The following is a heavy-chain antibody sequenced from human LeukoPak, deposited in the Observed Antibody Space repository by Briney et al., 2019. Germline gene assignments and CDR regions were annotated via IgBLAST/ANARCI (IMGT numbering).Heavy chain of an antibody. D-gene: IGHD4-17*01. V-gene: IGHV3-33*01. J-gene: IGHJ4*02. Sequence: PGGSLRLSCAASGFTFSSYGMHWVRQAPGKGLEWVAVIWYDGSNKYYADSVKGRFTISRDNYKNTLYLQMNSLRAEDTAVYYCARAPYGDPYFAYWGQGTLVTVSS. CDR2: IWYDGSNK. CDR1: GFTFSSYG. CDR3: ARAPYGDPYFAY.